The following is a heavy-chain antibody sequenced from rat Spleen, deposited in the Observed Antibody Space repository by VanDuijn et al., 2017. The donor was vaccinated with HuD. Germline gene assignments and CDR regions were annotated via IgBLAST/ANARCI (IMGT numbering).Heavy chain of an antibody. Sequence: EVQLMESGGGLVQPGRSLKLSCVASGFTFNNYWMTWIRQAPGKGLEWVASITNTGRNPYYPDSVKGRFTISRDNAKSTLYLQMDSLRSEDTATYYCTTDGHTMGMAYWGQGVMVTVSS. CDR2: ITNTGRNP. CDR1: GFTFNNYW. D-gene: IGHD1-7*01. V-gene: IGHV5-31*01. J-gene: IGHJ2*01. CDR3: TTDGHTMGMAY.